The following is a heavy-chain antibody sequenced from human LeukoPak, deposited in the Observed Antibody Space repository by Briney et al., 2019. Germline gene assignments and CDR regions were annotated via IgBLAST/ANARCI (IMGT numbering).Heavy chain of an antibody. CDR1: GGSISSGGYY. CDR3: ARGVYDFWSGYYTGYYFDY. Sequence: SETLSLTCTVSGGSISSGGYYWSWIRQHPGTGLEWIGYIYHSGSTYYNPSLKSRVTISVDRSKNQFSLKLSSVTAADTAVYYCARGVYDFWSGYYTGYYFDYWGQGTLVTVSS. J-gene: IGHJ4*02. CDR2: IYHSGST. D-gene: IGHD3-3*01. V-gene: IGHV4-30-2*01.